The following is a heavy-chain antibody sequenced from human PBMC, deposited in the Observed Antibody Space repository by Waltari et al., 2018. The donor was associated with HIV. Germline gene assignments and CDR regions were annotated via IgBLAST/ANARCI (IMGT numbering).Heavy chain of an antibody. Sequence: VHLVESGGGPVQPGGSLRLSCAASGFTFSTYSMNWVRQAPGKGLEWISYISSTSTTIFYADPVKGRFTISRDNAKNSLDLQMNNLRAEDTAVYYCARDITLTPGPDYWGQGTLVTVSS. J-gene: IGHJ4*02. CDR1: GFTFSTYS. CDR2: ISSTSTTI. CDR3: ARDITLTPGPDY. D-gene: IGHD3-16*01. V-gene: IGHV3-48*01.